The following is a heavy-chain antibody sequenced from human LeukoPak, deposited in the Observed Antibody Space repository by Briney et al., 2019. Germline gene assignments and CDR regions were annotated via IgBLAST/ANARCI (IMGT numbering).Heavy chain of an antibody. J-gene: IGHJ5*02. CDR2: ISSSSSTI. V-gene: IGHV3-48*01. D-gene: IGHD2-15*01. CDR1: GFTFSSYS. Sequence: GGSLRLSCAASGFTFSSYSMNWVRQAPGKGLEWVSYISSSSSTIYYADSVKGRFTISRDNAKNSLYLQMNSLRAEDTAVYYCARGRYCSGGSCYSWFDPWGQGTLVTVSS. CDR3: ARGRYCSGGSCYSWFDP.